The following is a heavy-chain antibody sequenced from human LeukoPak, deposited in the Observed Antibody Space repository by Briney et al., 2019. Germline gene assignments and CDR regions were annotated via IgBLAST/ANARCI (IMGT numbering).Heavy chain of an antibody. CDR3: ARGRDGYNYVDY. V-gene: IGHV1-2*02. Sequence: ASVKVSCKAFGCTFSGYFLEWVRQAPGQGLEWMGWINANSGGTNYEQKFQGRVTMTRDTSISTAYMELSRLTYDDTAVYYCARGRDGYNYVDYWGQGTLVTVSS. CDR2: INANSGGT. D-gene: IGHD5-24*01. CDR1: GCTFSGYF. J-gene: IGHJ4*02.